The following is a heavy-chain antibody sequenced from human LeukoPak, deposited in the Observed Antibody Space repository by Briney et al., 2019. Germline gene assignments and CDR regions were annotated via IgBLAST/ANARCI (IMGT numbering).Heavy chain of an antibody. J-gene: IGHJ6*02. Sequence: GASVKVSCKASGYTFTGYYMHWVRLAPGQGLEWMGWINPNSGGTNYAQKFQGRVTMTRDTSISTAYMELSRLRSDDTAVYYCARDGRPIGRGDMDVWGQGTTVTVSS. CDR3: ARDGRPIGRGDMDV. CDR1: GYTFTGYY. CDR2: INPNSGGT. D-gene: IGHD3-16*01. V-gene: IGHV1-2*02.